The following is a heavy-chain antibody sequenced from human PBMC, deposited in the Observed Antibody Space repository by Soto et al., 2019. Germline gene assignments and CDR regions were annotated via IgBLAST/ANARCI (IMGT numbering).Heavy chain of an antibody. V-gene: IGHV3-15*07. CDR3: ATGAAYLDF. CDR1: GFAFDYVW. J-gene: IGHJ4*02. CDR2: IKAKIDGATT. D-gene: IGHD6-25*01. Sequence: EVQLVESGGGLVKPGGSLRLSCAASGFAFDYVWMNWVRQTPGKRLEWVGRIKAKIDGATTDYAAPVKGRFTISRDDLKNALYLQMNSLKTEDTAVYYCATGAAYLDFWRQGSLVTVSP.